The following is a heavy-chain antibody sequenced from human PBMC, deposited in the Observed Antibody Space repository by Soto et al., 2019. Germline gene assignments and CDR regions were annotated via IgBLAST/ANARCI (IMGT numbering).Heavy chain of an antibody. CDR3: AKQMAHPLPAYSFDH. Sequence: GGSLRLSCAASGFSFSNFAMSWVRQAPGKGLEWVSGLIDTGANTFYADSVKGRFTISRDNSRNILCLQMDSLRAEDTAIYYCAKQMAHPLPAYSFDHCGQGTLVTV. V-gene: IGHV3-23*01. D-gene: IGHD2-21*01. CDR1: GFSFSNFA. J-gene: IGHJ4*02. CDR2: LIDTGANT.